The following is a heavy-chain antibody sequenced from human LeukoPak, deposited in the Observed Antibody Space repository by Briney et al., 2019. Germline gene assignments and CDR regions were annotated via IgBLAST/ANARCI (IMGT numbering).Heavy chain of an antibody. CDR2: IYPGDSDT. D-gene: IGHD3-22*01. CDR3: ARQASSGYLHDAFDI. J-gene: IGHJ3*02. Sequence: GESLKISCKGSGYSFTSYWIGWVRQMPGKGLEWMGIIYPGDSDTRYSPSFQGQVTISADKSISTAYLQWSSLKASDTAMYYCARQASSGYLHDAFDIWGQGTMVTVSS. CDR1: GYSFTSYW. V-gene: IGHV5-51*01.